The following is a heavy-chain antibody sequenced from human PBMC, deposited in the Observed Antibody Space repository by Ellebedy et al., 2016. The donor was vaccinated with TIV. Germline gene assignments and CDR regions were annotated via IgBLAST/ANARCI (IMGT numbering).Heavy chain of an antibody. J-gene: IGHJ4*01. CDR2: ISGSGGST. Sequence: GGSLRLXXAASGFTFSSYAMSWVRQAPGKGLEWVSAISGSGGSTYYADSVKGRFTISRDNSKNTLYLQMNSLRAEDTAMYYCASARGWNIVVVPAAVDYWGQGTLVTVSS. CDR3: ASARGWNIVVVPAAVDY. D-gene: IGHD2-2*01. CDR1: GFTFSSYA. V-gene: IGHV3-23*01.